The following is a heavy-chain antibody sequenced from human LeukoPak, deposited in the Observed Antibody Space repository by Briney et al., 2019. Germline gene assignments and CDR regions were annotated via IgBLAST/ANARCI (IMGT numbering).Heavy chain of an antibody. CDR3: ARGGGVEAAMALDY. CDR1: GFTFNIYA. D-gene: IGHD5-18*01. V-gene: IGHV3-33*01. J-gene: IGHJ4*02. Sequence: GGSLRLSCAASGFTFNIYAMHWVRQAPGQGLEWVAIIYYDGGVKYYADSVKGRFTISRDNSKNMVSLIMNRLRADDTAVYYCARGGGVEAAMALDYWGQGTLVAVSS. CDR2: IYYDGGVK.